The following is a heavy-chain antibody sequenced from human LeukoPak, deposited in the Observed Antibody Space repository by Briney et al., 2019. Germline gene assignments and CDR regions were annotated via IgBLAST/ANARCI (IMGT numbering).Heavy chain of an antibody. Sequence: GGSLRLSCAASGFTFSSNWMHWVRHAPGEGLVWVSRINRDGSSTIYADSVKGRFTISRDNAKNTLYLQMNSLTAEDTAVYYCVRDLWGAGDCWGQGTLVTVSS. CDR2: INRDGSST. J-gene: IGHJ4*02. D-gene: IGHD1-26*01. CDR1: GFTFSSNW. V-gene: IGHV3-74*01. CDR3: VRDLWGAGDC.